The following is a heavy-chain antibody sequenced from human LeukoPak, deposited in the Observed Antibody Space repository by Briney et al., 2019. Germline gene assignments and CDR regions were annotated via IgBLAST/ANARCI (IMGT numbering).Heavy chain of an antibody. CDR3: AKGSGINHYHWIDP. Sequence: PGGSLRLSCAASAFTFSSYAMNWVRQAPGKGLEWVSGISGGGGSTYYADSVKGRFTISRDNSKNTLYLQMDSLRAEDTALYYCAKGSGINHYHWIDPWGQGTLVIVSS. J-gene: IGHJ5*02. V-gene: IGHV3-23*01. D-gene: IGHD1-14*01. CDR1: AFTFSSYA. CDR2: ISGGGGST.